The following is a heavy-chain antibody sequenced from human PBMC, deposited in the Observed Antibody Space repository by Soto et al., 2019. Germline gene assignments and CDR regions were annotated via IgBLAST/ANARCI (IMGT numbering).Heavy chain of an antibody. J-gene: IGHJ4*02. V-gene: IGHV4-59*12. Sequence: SETLSLTCDVSGGSFSDNYWTWIRQVPGKGLEWIGYVYYSGSTNYNPSLKSRVTISVDASKQQSSLKLTSVTAADTALYYCAAGTLGAVWTPLDDWGQGILVTVSS. CDR2: VYYSGST. D-gene: IGHD3-16*01. CDR1: GGSFSDNY. CDR3: AAGTLGAVWTPLDD.